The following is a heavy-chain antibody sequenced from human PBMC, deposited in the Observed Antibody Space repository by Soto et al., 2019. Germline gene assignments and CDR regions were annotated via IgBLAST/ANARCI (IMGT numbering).Heavy chain of an antibody. D-gene: IGHD1-7*01. CDR2: IYYSGST. CDR1: GGSIIRCDYY. J-gene: IGHJ2*01. CDR3: ASFIRNWNYVDEWYFAL. V-gene: IGHV4-30-4*01. Sequence: SETRPLTCTVSGGSIIRCDYYWCLIRQPPGKGLEWIGYIYYSGSTYYNPSLKSRVTISVDTSKNQFSLKLSSVTAADTAVYYFASFIRNWNYVDEWYFALRARGTLDPVSS.